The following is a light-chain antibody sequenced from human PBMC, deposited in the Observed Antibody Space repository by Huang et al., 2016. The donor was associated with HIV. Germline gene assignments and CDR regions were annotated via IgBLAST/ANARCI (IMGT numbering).Light chain of an antibody. Sequence: DIQMTQSPSTLSASVGDRVTITCRASQSISYWLAWYQQKPGKAPNLLIYKSSTVQSGVPSRFSGSGSGTEFTLTISSLQPDEFATYYCQQYNSYSWTFGQGTKVEIK. CDR3: QQYNSYSWT. J-gene: IGKJ1*01. V-gene: IGKV1-5*03. CDR2: KSS. CDR1: QSISYW.